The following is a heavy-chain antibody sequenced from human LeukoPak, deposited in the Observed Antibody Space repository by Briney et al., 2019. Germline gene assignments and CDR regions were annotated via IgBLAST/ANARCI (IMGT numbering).Heavy chain of an antibody. Sequence: ASVKVSCQASGGTFSSHAISWVRQAPGQGLEWMGRIIPILGIANYAQKFQGRATISPDKSTSTAYMKLSSLRSEYTDVYYCRRAVYYYDSSGTSAHYYYYYGMDVWGQGTTVTVSS. J-gene: IGHJ6*02. CDR1: GGTFSSHA. CDR2: IIPILGIA. CDR3: RRAVYYYDSSGTSAHYYYYYGMDV. V-gene: IGHV1-69*04. D-gene: IGHD3-22*01.